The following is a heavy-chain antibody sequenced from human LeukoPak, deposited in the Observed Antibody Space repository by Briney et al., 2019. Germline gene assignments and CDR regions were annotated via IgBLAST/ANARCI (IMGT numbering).Heavy chain of an antibody. V-gene: IGHV3-7*01. CDR1: GFTFSSYE. CDR3: ARDGGGYDS. Sequence: PGGSLRLSCAASGFTFSSYEMNWVRQAPEKGLEWVANIKEDGSRDYYVDSVKGRFTISRDNAKNLLYLQMKSLRAEDTATYCCARDGGGYDSWGQGTLVTVSS. J-gene: IGHJ5*01. D-gene: IGHD5-24*01. CDR2: IKEDGSRD.